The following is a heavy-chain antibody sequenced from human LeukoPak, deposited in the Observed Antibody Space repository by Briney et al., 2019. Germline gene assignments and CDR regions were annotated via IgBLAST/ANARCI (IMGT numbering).Heavy chain of an antibody. Sequence: GGSLRLSCAASRFTFSTYEMSWVRQTPGKGLEWVSAIIGSGGSTYYADSVKGRFSISRDNSKNTLYLQMNSLRAEDTAVYYCAKDAYNSRDHVDYFDYWGQGTLVTVSS. J-gene: IGHJ4*02. CDR3: AKDAYNSRDHVDYFDY. CDR2: IIGSGGST. D-gene: IGHD5-24*01. CDR1: RFTFSTYE. V-gene: IGHV3-23*01.